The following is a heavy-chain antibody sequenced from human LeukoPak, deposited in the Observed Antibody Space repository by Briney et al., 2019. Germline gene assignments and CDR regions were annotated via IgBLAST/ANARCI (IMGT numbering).Heavy chain of an antibody. CDR2: IYHSGST. CDR1: GYSISSGYY. V-gene: IGHV4-38-2*02. D-gene: IGHD1-26*01. J-gene: IGHJ4*02. Sequence: SETLSLTCTVSGYSISSGYYWGWIRQPPGKGLEWIGSIYHSGSTYYNPSLKSRVTISVDTSKNQFSLKLSSVTAADTAVYYCASSGSYYLTTYPFDYWGQGTLVTVSS. CDR3: ASSGSYYLTTYPFDY.